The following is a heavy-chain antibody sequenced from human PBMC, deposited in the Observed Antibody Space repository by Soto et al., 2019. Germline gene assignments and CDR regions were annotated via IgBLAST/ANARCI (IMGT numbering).Heavy chain of an antibody. V-gene: IGHV4-34*01. CDR1: DESSSDYY. CDR2: IHPSGST. CDR3: SRGVDAYKRGRT. Sequence: ASETMSLTSAVFDESSSDYYYTWPRQPPGKGLEWIGEIHPSGSTHYNPSLTTRVTLSQDTSKKQFSLTLLSVTAADTAVYYCSRGVDAYKRGRTCGQVTLVTVS. D-gene: IGHD1-1*01. J-gene: IGHJ5*02.